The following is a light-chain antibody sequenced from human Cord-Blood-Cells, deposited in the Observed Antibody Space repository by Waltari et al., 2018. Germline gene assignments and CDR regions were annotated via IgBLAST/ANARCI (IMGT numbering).Light chain of an antibody. CDR1: SSVVGSYTL. Sequence: QSALTQPASVSGSPGQSITVSCTGTSSVVGSYTLVPWYQQPPGKAPKLMIYEGSKRPSGVSNRFSGSKSGNTASLTISGLQAEDEADYYCCSYAGSSTYVVFGGGTKLTVL. J-gene: IGLJ2*01. CDR3: CSYAGSSTYVV. CDR2: EGS. V-gene: IGLV2-23*01.